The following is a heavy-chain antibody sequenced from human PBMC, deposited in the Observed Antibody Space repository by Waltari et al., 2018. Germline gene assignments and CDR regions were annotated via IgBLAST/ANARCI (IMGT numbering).Heavy chain of an antibody. CDR2: IYYSVST. J-gene: IGHJ6*03. CDR3: ARAWGEDYYYYYMDV. Sequence: QVQLQESGPGLVKPSQTLSLTCTVSGGSISSGGSYWSWIRQHPGKGLEWIGYIYYSVSTYYNPSLKSRVTISVDTSKNQFSLKLSSVTAADTAVYYCARAWGEDYYYYYMDVWGKGTTVTVSS. V-gene: IGHV4-31*03. CDR1: GGSISSGGSY. D-gene: IGHD3-16*01.